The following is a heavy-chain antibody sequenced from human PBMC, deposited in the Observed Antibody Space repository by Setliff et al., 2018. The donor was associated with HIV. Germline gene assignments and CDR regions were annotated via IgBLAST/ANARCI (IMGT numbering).Heavy chain of an antibody. CDR3: TRPADCSSTSCYLWYFDL. J-gene: IGHJ2*01. D-gene: IGHD2-2*01. CDR2: IYISGTT. V-gene: IGHV4-4*08. Sequence: SETLSLTCTVSGGSISTSYWNWIRQPPGKGLEWIAYIYISGTTNYNPSLKSRVTISVDTSKNQFSLKLSSVTAADTAVYYCTRPADCSSTSCYLWYFDLWGRGTLVTVSS. CDR1: GGSISTSY.